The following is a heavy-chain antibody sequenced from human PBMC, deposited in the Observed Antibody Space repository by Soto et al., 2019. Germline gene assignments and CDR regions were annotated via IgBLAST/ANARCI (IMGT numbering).Heavy chain of an antibody. D-gene: IGHD3-22*01. Sequence: SETLSLTCAVSGGSISSGGYSWTWIRQPPGKGLEWIGYFFHSGSTYYNPSLKSRVTISVDRSKNQFSLKLSSVTAADTAVYYCASNYYDSRGYYPPSDYWGQGTLVTVSS. V-gene: IGHV4-30-2*01. CDR1: GGSISSGGYS. CDR2: FFHSGST. J-gene: IGHJ4*02. CDR3: ASNYYDSRGYYPPSDY.